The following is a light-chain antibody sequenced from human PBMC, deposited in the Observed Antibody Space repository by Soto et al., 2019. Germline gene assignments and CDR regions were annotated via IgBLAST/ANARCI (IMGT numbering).Light chain of an antibody. Sequence: QSVLTQPPSASGTPGQRVTISCSGSYSNIGSNTVNWYQQLPGTAPKLLIYSNNQRPSGVPDRFSGSKSGTSASLAISGLQSEDESDYYCATWDASLNGRWVFGGGTQLTVL. J-gene: IGLJ3*02. V-gene: IGLV1-44*01. CDR3: ATWDASLNGRWV. CDR1: YSNIGSNT. CDR2: SNN.